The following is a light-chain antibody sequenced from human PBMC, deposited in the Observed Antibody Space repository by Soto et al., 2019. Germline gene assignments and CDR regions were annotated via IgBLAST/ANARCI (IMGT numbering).Light chain of an antibody. CDR1: QNIRSN. CDR3: QQYNNWPQT. V-gene: IGKV3-15*01. Sequence: EIVMTQSPGTLSVSPGERATLSCRASQNIRSNLAWYQQKPGQAPRLLIYETSIRAPGIPARFSGSGSGTEFTLTISSLQSEDFAEYHCQQYNNWPQTFGQGTKVDIK. CDR2: ETS. J-gene: IGKJ1*01.